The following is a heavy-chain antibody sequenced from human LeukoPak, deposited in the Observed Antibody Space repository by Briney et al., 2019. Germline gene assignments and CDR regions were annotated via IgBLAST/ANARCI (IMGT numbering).Heavy chain of an antibody. CDR3: ARGKRAYSYNQDGFDI. D-gene: IGHD5-18*01. V-gene: IGHV3-72*01. J-gene: IGHJ3*02. CDR2: IRNKANSYTT. Sequence: GGSLRLSCAASGFTFDDYGMSWVRQAPGKGLEWVGRIRNKANSYTTEYAASVKGRFTISRDDSQNSLYLQMNSLKTEDTAVYYCARGKRAYSYNQDGFDIWGQGTVVTVSS. CDR1: GFTFDDYG.